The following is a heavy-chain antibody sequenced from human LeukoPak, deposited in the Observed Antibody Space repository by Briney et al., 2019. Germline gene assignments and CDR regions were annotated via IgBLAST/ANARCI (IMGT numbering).Heavy chain of an antibody. CDR3: AMTTGYYSSPPLDY. J-gene: IGHJ4*02. CDR1: GFTFSSYA. D-gene: IGHD3-9*01. V-gene: IGHV3-23*01. CDR2: LSGSGDYT. Sequence: TGGSLRLSCAASGFTFSSYAMNWVRQAPGKGLEWVSSLSGSGDYTYYADSVKGRFTISRDNSKNTLYLQMNSLRAEDTAVYYCAMTTGYYSSPPLDYWGQGTLVTVSS.